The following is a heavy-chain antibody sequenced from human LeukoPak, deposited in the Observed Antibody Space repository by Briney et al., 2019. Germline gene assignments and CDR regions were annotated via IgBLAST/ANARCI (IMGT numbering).Heavy chain of an antibody. CDR1: GYTFTSYD. V-gene: IGHV1-8*01. J-gene: IGHJ6*02. CDR2: MNPNSGNA. D-gene: IGHD3-10*01. CDR3: ARGISRYYGTGTSPRMDV. Sequence: AASVTVSCKASGYTFTSYDINWVRQATGQGLEWMGWMNPNSGNADSAQKFQGRVTMTRNTSISTAYMELSSLRSEDTAVYYCARGISRYYGTGTSPRMDVWGQGTTVTVSS.